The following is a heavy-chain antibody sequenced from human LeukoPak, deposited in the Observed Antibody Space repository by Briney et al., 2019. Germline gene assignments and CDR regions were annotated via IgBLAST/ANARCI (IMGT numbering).Heavy chain of an antibody. Sequence: QTGGSLRLSCAASGFTFNNYAMDWVRQAPGKGLEWISAITGSGGSTYYADSVKGRFTISRDNSKNTLYLQMNSLRAEDTSVYYCALQRVWEFDFDYWGQGTLVTVSS. CDR1: GFTFNNYA. CDR2: ITGSGGST. V-gene: IGHV3-23*01. J-gene: IGHJ4*02. D-gene: IGHD1-26*01. CDR3: ALQRVWEFDFDY.